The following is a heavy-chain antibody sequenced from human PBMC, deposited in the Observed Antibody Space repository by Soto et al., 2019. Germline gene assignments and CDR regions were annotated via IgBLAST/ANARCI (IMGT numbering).Heavy chain of an antibody. CDR2: IWYDGSNK. D-gene: IGHD3-16*01. J-gene: IGHJ4*02. CDR3: ARGARDFDY. Sequence: GGSLRLSCAASGFTFDAYVMHWVRQAPGRGLEWVALIWYDGSNKYYADSVKGRFTISRDNSKNTLYLQMNSLRAEDTAVYYCARGARDFDYWGQGTLVTVSS. CDR1: GFTFDAYV. V-gene: IGHV3-33*01.